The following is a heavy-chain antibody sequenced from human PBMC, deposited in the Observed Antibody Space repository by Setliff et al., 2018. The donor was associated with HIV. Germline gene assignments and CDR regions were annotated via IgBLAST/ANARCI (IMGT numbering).Heavy chain of an antibody. J-gene: IGHJ5*02. CDR3: ASSRGFYALPS. Sequence: SETLSLTCAVSGASISSTNWWTWVRQSPGEGLEWIGEIYHSGTIYYNPSLKSRVTISLDKSNNQFSLNLGSVTSADTAVYYCASSRGFYALPSWGQGTLVTVSS. CDR1: GASISSTNW. CDR2: IYHSGTI. D-gene: IGHD3-22*01. V-gene: IGHV4-4*02.